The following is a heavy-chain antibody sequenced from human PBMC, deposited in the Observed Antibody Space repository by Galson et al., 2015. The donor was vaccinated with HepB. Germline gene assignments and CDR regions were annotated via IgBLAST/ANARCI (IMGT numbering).Heavy chain of an antibody. CDR2: ISAYNGNT. CDR1: GYTFTSYG. V-gene: IGHV1-18*04. D-gene: IGHD3-3*01. J-gene: IGHJ4*02. Sequence: SVKVSCKASGYTFTSYGISWVRQAPGKGLEWMGWISAYNGNTNYAQKLQGRVTMTTDTSTSTAYMELRSLRSDDTAVYYCASSPPLEHTIFGAPFDYWGQGTLVTVSS. CDR3: ASSPPLEHTIFGAPFDY.